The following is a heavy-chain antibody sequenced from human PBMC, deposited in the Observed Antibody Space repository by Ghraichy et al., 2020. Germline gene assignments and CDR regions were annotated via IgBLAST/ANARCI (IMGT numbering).Heavy chain of an antibody. CDR3: ARQSGYFDWSTDYYYGMDV. D-gene: IGHD3-9*01. CDR2: IYYSGST. J-gene: IGHJ6*02. Sequence: SETLSLTCTVSGGSISSSSYYWGWIRQPPGKGLEWIGSIYYSGSTYYNPSLKSRVTISVDTSKNQFSLKLSSVTAADTAVYYCARQSGYFDWSTDYYYGMDVWGQGTTVTVSS. CDR1: GGSISSSSYY. V-gene: IGHV4-39*01.